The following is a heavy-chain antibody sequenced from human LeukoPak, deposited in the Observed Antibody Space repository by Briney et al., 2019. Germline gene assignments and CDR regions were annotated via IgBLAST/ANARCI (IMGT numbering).Heavy chain of an antibody. CDR1: GGSFSGYY. Sequence: SETLSLTCGVSGGSFSGYYWSWIRQPPGKGLEWIGEINHSGSTNYNPSLKSRVTISVDTSKNQFSLKLSSVTAADTAVYYCARGRRVVVPAAINSGWFDPWGQGTLVTVSS. CDR2: INHSGST. D-gene: IGHD2-2*02. CDR3: ARGRRVVVPAAINSGWFDP. J-gene: IGHJ5*02. V-gene: IGHV4-34*01.